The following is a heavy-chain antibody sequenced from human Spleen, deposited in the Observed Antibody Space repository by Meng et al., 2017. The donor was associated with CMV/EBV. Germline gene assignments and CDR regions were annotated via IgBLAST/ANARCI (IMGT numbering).Heavy chain of an antibody. CDR2: IYYSGST. J-gene: IGHJ4*02. CDR1: GGSVSSGSYY. D-gene: IGHD4-11*01. CDR3: ARMTRMAGFDY. Sequence: SETLSLTCSVSGGSVSSGSYYWTWIRQSPAKGLEWIGYIYYSGSTYYNPSLKSRVTISVDTSKNQFSLKLSSVTAADTAVYYCARMTRMAGFDYWGQGTLVTVSS. V-gene: IGHV4-31*03.